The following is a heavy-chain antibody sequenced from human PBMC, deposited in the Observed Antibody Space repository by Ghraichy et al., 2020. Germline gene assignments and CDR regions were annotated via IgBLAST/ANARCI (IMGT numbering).Heavy chain of an antibody. J-gene: IGHJ4*02. CDR1: VFIFSYYA. CDR3: AKGRPAAYYFDY. CDR2: ISGSGGST. V-gene: IGHV3-23*01. Sequence: GGSLRLSCAASVFIFSYYAMSWVRQTPGKGLEWVSAISGSGGSTYYADSVKGRFTISRDNSKNTLYLQMNSLRAEDTAVYYCAKGRPAAYYFDYWGQGTLVTVSS. D-gene: IGHD2-2*01.